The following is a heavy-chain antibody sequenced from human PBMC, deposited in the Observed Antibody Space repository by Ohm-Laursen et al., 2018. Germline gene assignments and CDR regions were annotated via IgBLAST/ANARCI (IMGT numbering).Heavy chain of an antibody. Sequence: SLRLSCAASGFTFSSNAMNWVRQAPGEGLEWVSSISSGSRYIHYADSVQGRFTLSRDDAKNSLYLQMNSLRAEDTALYYCSKDLGSNYYYYGMDVWGQGTTVTVSS. CDR2: ISSGSRYI. J-gene: IGHJ6*02. D-gene: IGHD3-16*01. CDR1: GFTFSSNA. CDR3: SKDLGSNYYYYGMDV. V-gene: IGHV3-21*04.